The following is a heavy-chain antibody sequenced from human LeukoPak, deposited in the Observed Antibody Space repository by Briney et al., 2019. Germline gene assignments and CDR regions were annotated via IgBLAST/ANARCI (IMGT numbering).Heavy chain of an antibody. V-gene: IGHV5-51*01. CDR2: IYPGDSDT. CDR1: GYSFTSYW. Sequence: GESLKISCKGSGYSFTSYWIGWVRQMPGKGLEWMGIIYPGDSDTRYSASFQGQVTISADKSISTAYLQWNSLKASDTAMYYCARLPYCGGDCYPNWFDPWGQGTQVTVSS. J-gene: IGHJ5*02. CDR3: ARLPYCGGDCYPNWFDP. D-gene: IGHD2-21*02.